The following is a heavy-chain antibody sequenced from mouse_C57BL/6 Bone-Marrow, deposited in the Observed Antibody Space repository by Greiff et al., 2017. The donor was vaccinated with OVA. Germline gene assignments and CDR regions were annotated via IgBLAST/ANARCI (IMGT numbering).Heavy chain of an antibody. CDR1: GYTFTDHT. J-gene: IGHJ2*01. D-gene: IGHD2-1*01. CDR2: IYPSDGST. CDR3: AREGNGDYFDY. V-gene: IGHV1-78*01. Sequence: VKLMESDAELVKPGASVKISCKVSGYTFTDHTIHWMKQRPEQGLEWIGYIYPSDGSTNYNEKFKGKATLTADKSSSTAYMQLNSLTSEDSAVYFCAREGNGDYFDYWGQGTTLTVSS.